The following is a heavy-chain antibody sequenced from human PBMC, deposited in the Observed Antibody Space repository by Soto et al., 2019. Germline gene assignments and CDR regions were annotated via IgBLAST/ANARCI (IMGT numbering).Heavy chain of an antibody. Sequence: QVQLQESGPGLVKPSQTLSLTCTVSGGSISSGGYYWSWIRQHPGKGLEWIGYIYYSESTYYNPSLKSRVTISVDTSKNQFSLKLSSVTAADTAVYYCARGGAGAAATNDAFDIWGQGTMVTVSS. CDR2: IYYSEST. CDR3: ARGGAGAAATNDAFDI. J-gene: IGHJ3*02. V-gene: IGHV4-31*03. CDR1: GGSISSGGYY. D-gene: IGHD6-13*01.